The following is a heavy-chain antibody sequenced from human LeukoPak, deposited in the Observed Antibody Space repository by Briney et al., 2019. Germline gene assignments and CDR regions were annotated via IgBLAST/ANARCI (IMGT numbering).Heavy chain of an antibody. J-gene: IGHJ4*02. CDR1: GFTFSNSW. CDR3: ARDYASGSYVDY. V-gene: IGHV3-7*01. Sequence: GVSLRLSCAASGFTFSNSWMSWVRQAPGQGLEWVANIKHDGSEKYYVDSVKGRFTISRDNAKNSLYLQVNSLRAEDTAVYYCARDYASGSYVDYWGQGTLVTVSS. D-gene: IGHD3-10*01. CDR2: IKHDGSEK.